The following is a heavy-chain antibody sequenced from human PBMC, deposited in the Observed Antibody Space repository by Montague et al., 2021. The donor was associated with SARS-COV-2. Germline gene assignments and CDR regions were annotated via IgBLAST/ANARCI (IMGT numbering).Heavy chain of an antibody. CDR2: IYWDDDK. CDR1: GFSLSSTGVG. V-gene: IGHV2-5*02. J-gene: IGHJ4*02. Sequence: PALVKPTQTLMLTCAFSGFSLSSTGVGVGWLRQPPGKSLEWLTLIYWDDDKRYNPSLSSRLAITKDTSKNQAALTLTNLNAADTATYYCAHTNATGAWPIDYWGQGTLVTVSS. D-gene: IGHD1-14*01. CDR3: AHTNATGAWPIDY.